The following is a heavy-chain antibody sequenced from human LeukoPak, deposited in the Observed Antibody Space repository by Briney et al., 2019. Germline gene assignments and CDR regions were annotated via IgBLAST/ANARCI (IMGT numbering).Heavy chain of an antibody. CDR1: GFTFSSYA. V-gene: IGHV3-23*01. D-gene: IGHD4-11*01. CDR3: AKDRAGNYVAWFDP. CDR2: ISGSGGST. Sequence: PGGSLRLSCAASGFTFSSYAMSWVRQAPGKGLEWVSAISGSGGSTYYADSVKGRFTTSRDNSKNTLYLQMNSLRAEDAAVYYSAKDRAGNYVAWFDPWGQGTLVTVSS. J-gene: IGHJ5*02.